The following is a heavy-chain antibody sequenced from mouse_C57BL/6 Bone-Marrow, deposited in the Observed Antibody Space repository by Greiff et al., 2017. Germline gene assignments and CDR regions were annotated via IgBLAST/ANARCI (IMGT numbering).Heavy chain of an antibody. CDR1: GFSLTSYG. Sequence: QVQLKESGPGLVQPSPSLSITCTASGFSLTSYGVHWVRQSPGKGLEWLGVIWSGGSTDYNAAFISRLSISKDNSKGQVFFKMNSLQADDTAIYYCARNGVRAMDYWGQGTSVTVSA. CDR3: ARNGVRAMDY. CDR2: IWSGGST. V-gene: IGHV2-2*01. J-gene: IGHJ4*01.